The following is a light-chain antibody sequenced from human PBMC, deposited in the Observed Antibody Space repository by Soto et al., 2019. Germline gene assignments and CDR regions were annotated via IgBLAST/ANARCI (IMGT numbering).Light chain of an antibody. J-gene: IGKJ1*01. CDR3: LQDHDDSWT. Sequence: DMQVTQSPSTLSASFGGRVTITWRASQSIGRWLAWYQQKPGKAPNLLIYDASSLEGGVPSRFSGSGSGTEFNLTISSLQTDDFATYYCLQDHDDSWTFAQGTKVDIK. CDR2: DAS. V-gene: IGKV1-5*01. CDR1: QSIGRW.